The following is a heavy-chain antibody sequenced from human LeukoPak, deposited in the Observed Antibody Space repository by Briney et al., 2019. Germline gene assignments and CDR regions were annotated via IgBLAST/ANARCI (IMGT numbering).Heavy chain of an antibody. CDR2: ISSSSSYI. V-gene: IGHV3-21*01. D-gene: IGHD1-26*01. CDR3: ARTPHSGSYRVDY. Sequence: GGPLRLSCAASGFTFSSYSMNWVRQAPGKGLEWVSSISSSSSYIYYADSVKGRFTISRGNAKNSLYLQMNSLRAEDTAVYYCARTPHSGSYRVDYWGQGTLVTVSS. CDR1: GFTFSSYS. J-gene: IGHJ4*02.